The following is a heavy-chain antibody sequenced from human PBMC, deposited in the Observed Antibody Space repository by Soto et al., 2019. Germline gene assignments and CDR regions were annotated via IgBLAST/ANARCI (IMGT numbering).Heavy chain of an antibody. CDR3: ARDGSRLRYFDWLTFFDY. CDR2: IWYDGSNK. J-gene: IGHJ4*02. D-gene: IGHD3-9*01. CDR1: GFTFSSYG. Sequence: ESGGGVVQPGRSLRLSCAASGFTFSSYGMHWVRQAPGKGLEWVAVIWYDGSNKYYADSVKGRFTISRDNSKNTLYLQMNILRAEDTAVYYCARDGSRLRYFDWLTFFDYWGQGTLVTVSS. V-gene: IGHV3-33*01.